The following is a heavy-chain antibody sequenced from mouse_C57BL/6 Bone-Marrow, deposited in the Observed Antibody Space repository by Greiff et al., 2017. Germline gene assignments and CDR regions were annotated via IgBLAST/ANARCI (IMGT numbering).Heavy chain of an antibody. CDR1: GYTFTSYW. J-gene: IGHJ1*03. Sequence: QVQLQQPGAELVRPGTSVKLSCKASGYTFTSYWMHWVKQRPGQGLEWIGVIDPSDSYTNYNQKFKGKATLTVDTSSSTAYMQLSSLTSEDSAVYYCARSYYSWYCDVWGTGTTVTVSS. CDR2: IDPSDSYT. CDR3: ARSYYSWYCDV. D-gene: IGHD2-10*01. V-gene: IGHV1-59*01.